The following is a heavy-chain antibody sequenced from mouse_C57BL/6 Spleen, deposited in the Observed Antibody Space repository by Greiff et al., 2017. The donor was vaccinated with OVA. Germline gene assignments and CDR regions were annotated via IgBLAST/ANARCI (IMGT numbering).Heavy chain of an antibody. J-gene: IGHJ2*01. CDR2: IYPSDSET. CDR1: GYTFTSYW. V-gene: IGHV1-61*01. Sequence: QVQLQQPGAELVRPGSSVKLSCKASGYTFTSYWMDWVKQRPGQGLEWIGNIYPSDSETHYNQKFKDKATLTVDKSSSTAYMQLSSLTSEDSAVYYCARRGSTPYYFDYWGKGTTLTVSS. D-gene: IGHD1-1*01. CDR3: ARRGSTPYYFDY.